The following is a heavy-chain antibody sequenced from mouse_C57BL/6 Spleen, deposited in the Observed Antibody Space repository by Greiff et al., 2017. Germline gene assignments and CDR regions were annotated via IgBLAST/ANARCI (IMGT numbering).Heavy chain of an antibody. CDR2: INPYNGGT. Sequence: VQLQQSGPVLVKPGASVKMSCKASGYTFTDYYMNWVKQSHGKSLEWIGVINPYNGGTSYNQKFKGKATLTVDKSSSTAYMELNSLTSEDSAVYYCARWGITTVVLDYWGQGTTLTVSS. CDR3: ARWGITTVVLDY. V-gene: IGHV1-19*01. CDR1: GYTFTDYY. D-gene: IGHD1-1*01. J-gene: IGHJ2*01.